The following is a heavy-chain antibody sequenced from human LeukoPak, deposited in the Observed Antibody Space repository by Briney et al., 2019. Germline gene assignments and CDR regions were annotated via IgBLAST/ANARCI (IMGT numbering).Heavy chain of an antibody. V-gene: IGHV3-21*01. D-gene: IGHD2-2*01. J-gene: IGHJ3*02. CDR3: ARVPRYCSSTSCYAGAFDI. Sequence: GGSLRLSCAASGFTFSSYSMNWVRQAPGKGLEWVSSISSSSSYIYYADSVKGRFTISRDNAKNSLYLQMNSLRAEDTAVYYCARVPRYCSSTSCYAGAFDIWGQGTMVTVSS. CDR2: ISSSSSYI. CDR1: GFTFSSYS.